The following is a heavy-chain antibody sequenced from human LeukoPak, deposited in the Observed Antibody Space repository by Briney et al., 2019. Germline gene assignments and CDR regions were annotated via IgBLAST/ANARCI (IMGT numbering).Heavy chain of an antibody. CDR3: ARGRKGATTLNWFDP. Sequence: PSETLSLTCSVSGGSISSYYWSWIRQPPGKGLEWIGEIDHSGSTNYNPSLKSRVTISVDTSKNQFSLKLSSVTAADTAVYYCARGRKGATTLNWFDPWGQGTLVTVSS. J-gene: IGHJ5*02. D-gene: IGHD1-26*01. CDR1: GGSISSYY. CDR2: IDHSGST. V-gene: IGHV4-34*01.